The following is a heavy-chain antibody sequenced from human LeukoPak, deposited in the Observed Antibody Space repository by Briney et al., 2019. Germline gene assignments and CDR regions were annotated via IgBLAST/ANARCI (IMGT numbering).Heavy chain of an antibody. CDR2: IIPIFGTA. D-gene: IGHD1-26*01. V-gene: IGHV1-69*06. J-gene: IGHJ4*02. CDR1: GGTFSSYA. CDR3: VRGSIVGATFDYFDY. Sequence: ASVKVSCKASGGTFSSYAISWVRQAPGQGLEWMGGIIPIFGTANYAQKFQGRVTITADKSTSTAYMELSSLRSEDTAVYYCVRGSIVGATFDYFDYWGQGTLVTVSS.